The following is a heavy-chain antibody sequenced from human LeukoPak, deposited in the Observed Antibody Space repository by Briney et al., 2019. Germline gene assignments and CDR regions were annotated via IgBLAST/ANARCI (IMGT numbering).Heavy chain of an antibody. Sequence: GASVKVSCKASGGTFSSYAISWVRQAPGQGLEWMGGIIPIFGTANYAQKFQGRVTITADESTSTAYMELSSLRSEDTAVYYCARTSTVTTSRTYYYYMDVWGKGTTVTVSS. CDR1: GGTFSSYA. CDR2: IIPIFGTA. J-gene: IGHJ6*03. D-gene: IGHD4-11*01. V-gene: IGHV1-69*13. CDR3: ARTSTVTTSRTYYYYMDV.